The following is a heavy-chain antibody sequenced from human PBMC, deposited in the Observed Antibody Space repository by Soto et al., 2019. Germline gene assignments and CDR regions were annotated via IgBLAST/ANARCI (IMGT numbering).Heavy chain of an antibody. CDR3: ARGWATSANWFDP. V-gene: IGHV4-59*01. CDR1: GGSISSYY. CDR2: IYYSGST. J-gene: IGHJ5*02. Sequence: SEALSLTCTVSGGSISSYYWGWIRQPPGKGLEWIGYIYYSGSTNYNPSLKSRVTISVDTSKNQFSLKLSSVTAADPAVYYCARGWATSANWFDPRGQGTLAIVS.